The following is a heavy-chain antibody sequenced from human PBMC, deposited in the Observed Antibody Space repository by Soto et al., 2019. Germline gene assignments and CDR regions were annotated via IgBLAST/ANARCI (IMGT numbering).Heavy chain of an antibody. V-gene: IGHV1-18*01. CDR2: ISAYNGNT. CDR1: GYTFTSYG. Sequence: ASVKVSCKASGYTFTSYGISWVRQAPGQGLEWMGWISAYNGNTNYAQKLQGRVTMTTDTSTSTAYMELRSLRSDDTAVYYCARLTNYDFWSGYPSGPFDYWGQGTLVTVSS. J-gene: IGHJ4*02. D-gene: IGHD3-3*01. CDR3: ARLTNYDFWSGYPSGPFDY.